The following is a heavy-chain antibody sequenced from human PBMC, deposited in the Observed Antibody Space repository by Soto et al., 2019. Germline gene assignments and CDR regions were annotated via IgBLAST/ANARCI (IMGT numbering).Heavy chain of an antibody. CDR3: ARVGAAAAASFQFYYGMDV. V-gene: IGHV3-23*01. J-gene: IGHJ6*02. CDR2: ISGAGGTT. D-gene: IGHD6-13*01. CDR1: GFTFPNYA. Sequence: GSLRLSCAASGFTFPNYAMSWVRQAPGKGLEGVSVISGAGGTTYDADSMKGRITISRDNSKNTLYLHMNSLRADDTAVYYCARVGAAAAASFQFYYGMDVWGQGTRSPSP.